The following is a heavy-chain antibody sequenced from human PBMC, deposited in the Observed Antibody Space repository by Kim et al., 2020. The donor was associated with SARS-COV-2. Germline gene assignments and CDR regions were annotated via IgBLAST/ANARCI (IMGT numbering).Heavy chain of an antibody. Sequence: YYADSVKGRFSISRDNSKNTLYLQMNSLRAEDTAVYYCARDGLGESTPLDYWGQGTLVTVSS. CDR3: ARDGLGESTPLDY. J-gene: IGHJ4*02. V-gene: IGHV3-33*01. D-gene: IGHD2-2*01.